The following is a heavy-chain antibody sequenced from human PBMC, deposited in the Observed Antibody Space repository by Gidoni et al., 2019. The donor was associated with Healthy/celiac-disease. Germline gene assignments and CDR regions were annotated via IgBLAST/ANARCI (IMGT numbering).Heavy chain of an antibody. CDR3: ARDRGSSGWYLAIDY. CDR1: GGSISSGSYY. Sequence: QVQLQESGPGLVTPSPPMSLTCPVSGGSISSGSYYWSWSRQPAGKGLAWIGRIYTSVSTNYNPSLKSRVTISVDTSKNQFSLKLSSVTAADTAVYYCARDRGSSGWYLAIDYWGQGTLVTVSS. CDR2: IYTSVST. V-gene: IGHV4-61*02. J-gene: IGHJ4*02. D-gene: IGHD6-19*01.